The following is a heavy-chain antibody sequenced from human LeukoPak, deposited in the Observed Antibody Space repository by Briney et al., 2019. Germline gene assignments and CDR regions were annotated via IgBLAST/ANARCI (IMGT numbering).Heavy chain of an antibody. Sequence: PGGSLRLSCAASGFTFSNYGIHWVRQAPGKGLEWVAFIRYDGSNKYYADSVKGRFTVSRDNSKNTLYLQMNSLRPEDTAVYYCAKGRDCTRTSCYSGIFQHWGQGTLVTVSS. V-gene: IGHV3-30*02. CDR1: GFTFSNYG. CDR2: IRYDGSNK. J-gene: IGHJ1*01. CDR3: AKGRDCTRTSCYSGIFQH. D-gene: IGHD2-2*02.